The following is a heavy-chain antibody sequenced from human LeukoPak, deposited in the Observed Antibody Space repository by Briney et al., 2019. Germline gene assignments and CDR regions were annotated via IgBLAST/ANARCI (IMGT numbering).Heavy chain of an antibody. CDR3: ARSSLRDGYNYDY. CDR1: DYPFTSYG. Sequence: ASVKVSCKASDYPFTSYGITWVRQAPGQGLEWMGWISAYNGNTNYAQKLQGRVTLTTDTSTSTAYMELSSLRSEDTAVYYCARSSLRDGYNYDYWGQGTLVTVSS. CDR2: ISAYNGNT. V-gene: IGHV1-18*01. D-gene: IGHD5-24*01. J-gene: IGHJ4*02.